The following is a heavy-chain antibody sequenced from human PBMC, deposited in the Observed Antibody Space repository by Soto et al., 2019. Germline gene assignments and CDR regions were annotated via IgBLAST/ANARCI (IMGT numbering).Heavy chain of an antibody. V-gene: IGHV1-69*13. CDR3: ARGRQKEYQLLFLYGMDV. Sequence: SVKVSCKASGGTFSSYAISWVRQAPGQGLEWMGGIIPIFGTANYAQKFQGRVTITADESTSTAYMELSSLRSEDTAVYYCARGRQKEYQLLFLYGMDVRGQGTTVTVSS. D-gene: IGHD2-2*01. CDR2: IIPIFGTA. J-gene: IGHJ6*02. CDR1: GGTFSSYA.